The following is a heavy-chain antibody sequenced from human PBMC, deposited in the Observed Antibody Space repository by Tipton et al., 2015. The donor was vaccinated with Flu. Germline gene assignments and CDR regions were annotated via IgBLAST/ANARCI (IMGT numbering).Heavy chain of an antibody. CDR3: ASELSSGWGMGWVDP. J-gene: IGHJ5*02. CDR1: GDSVSSNSAP. CDR2: TYYRSKWYN. D-gene: IGHD6-19*01. V-gene: IGHV6-1*01. Sequence: GLVKPSQTLSLTCAISGDSVSSNSAPWNWIRQTPSRGLEWLGRTYYRSKWYNDYAVSVKSRITINPDTSKNQFSLQLNSVIPEDTAVYYCASELSSGWGMGWVDPSGQGTLVTGSS.